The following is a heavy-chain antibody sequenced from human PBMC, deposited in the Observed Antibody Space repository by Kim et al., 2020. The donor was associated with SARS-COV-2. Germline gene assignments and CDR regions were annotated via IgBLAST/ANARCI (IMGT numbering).Heavy chain of an antibody. D-gene: IGHD3-3*01. CDR2: ISGSGGST. CDR1: GFTFSSYA. V-gene: IGHV3-23*01. Sequence: GGSLRLSCAASGFTFSSYAMSWVRQAPGKGLEWVSAISGSGGSTYYADSVKGRFTISRDNSKNTLYLQMNSLRAEDTAVYYCAKDRLRGYDFWSGYSYYHYGMDVWGQGTTVTVSS. CDR3: AKDRLRGYDFWSGYSYYHYGMDV. J-gene: IGHJ6*02.